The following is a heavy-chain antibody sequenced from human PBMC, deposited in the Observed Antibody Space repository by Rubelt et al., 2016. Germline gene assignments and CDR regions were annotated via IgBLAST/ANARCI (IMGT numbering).Heavy chain of an antibody. Sequence: QVQLQQWGAGLLKPSETLSLTCAVYGGSFIGYYWSWIRQPPGKGLAWIGEINHRGSTNYNPSLTSRVTISVDTSMNQCSLKLTAVTAAETAVYYCAGDYGGNSAVSWGRGTLITVSS. J-gene: IGHJ5*02. V-gene: IGHV4-34*01. CDR3: AGDYGGNSAVS. D-gene: IGHD4-23*01. CDR2: INHRGST. CDR1: GGSFIGYY.